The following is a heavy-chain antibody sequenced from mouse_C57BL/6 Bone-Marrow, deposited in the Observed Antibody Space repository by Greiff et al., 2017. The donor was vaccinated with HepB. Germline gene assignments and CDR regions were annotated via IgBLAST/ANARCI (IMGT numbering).Heavy chain of an antibody. CDR3: TRERLRRGAMDY. J-gene: IGHJ4*01. CDR2: ISSGGDYI. V-gene: IGHV5-9-1*02. D-gene: IGHD2-2*01. Sequence: DVQLVESGEGLVKPGGSLKLSCAASGFTFSSYAMSWVRQTPEKRLEWVAYISSGGDYIYYADTVKGRFTISRDNARNTLYLQMSSLKSEDTAMYYCTRERLRRGAMDYWGQGTSVTVSS. CDR1: GFTFSSYA.